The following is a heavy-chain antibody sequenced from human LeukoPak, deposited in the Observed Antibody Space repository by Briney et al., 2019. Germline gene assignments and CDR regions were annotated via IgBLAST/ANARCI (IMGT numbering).Heavy chain of an antibody. CDR3: ARAQYCSSTSCYSSWFDP. CDR2: IYFSGST. Sequence: PPETPSLTCSLSLGSPRGGGYYGSSIRQHPRGGLEWIGYIYFSGSTYYNPSLKSRVTISVDTSKNQFSLKLSSVTAADTAIYYCARAQYCSSTSCYSSWFDPWGQGTLVTVSS. CDR1: LGSPRGGGYY. J-gene: IGHJ5*02. D-gene: IGHD2-2*02. V-gene: IGHV4-31*03.